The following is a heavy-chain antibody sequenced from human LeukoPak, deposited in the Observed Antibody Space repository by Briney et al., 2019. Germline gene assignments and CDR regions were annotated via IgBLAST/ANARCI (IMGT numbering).Heavy chain of an antibody. V-gene: IGHV1-2*02. J-gene: IGHJ4*02. CDR3: ARDLGGVPAARD. D-gene: IGHD2-2*01. Sequence: ASVKVSCKASGYTFTGYYMHWVRQAPGQGLEWMGWINPTSGGTNYAQIFQGRVTMTRDTSITTAHMELSRLRSDDTAVYYCARDLGGVPAARDWGQGTLVTVSS. CDR2: INPTSGGT. CDR1: GYTFTGYY.